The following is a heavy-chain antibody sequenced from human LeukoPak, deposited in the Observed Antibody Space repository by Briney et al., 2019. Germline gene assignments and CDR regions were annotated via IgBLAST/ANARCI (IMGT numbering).Heavy chain of an antibody. CDR2: INAGNGNT. Sequence: ASVKVSCKASGYTFTSYAMHWVRQAPGQRLEWMGWINAGNGNTKYSQKSQGRVTITRDTSASTAYMELSSLRSEDTAVYYCARSYYDIFTGYPKNNWFDPWGQGTLVTVSS. CDR1: GYTFTSYA. CDR3: ARSYYDIFTGYPKNNWFDP. D-gene: IGHD3-9*01. V-gene: IGHV1-3*01. J-gene: IGHJ5*02.